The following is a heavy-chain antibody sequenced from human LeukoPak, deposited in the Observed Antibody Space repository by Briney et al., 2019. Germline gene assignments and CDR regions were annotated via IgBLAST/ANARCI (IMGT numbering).Heavy chain of an antibody. Sequence: SVKVSCKATGGTFSSYAISWVRQVPGQGLEWLGRIIPILGIANYAQKFQGRVTITADKSTSTAYMELSSLRSEDTAVYYCAREAKCDWLQRQDYYYYGMDVWGQGTTVTVSS. CDR3: AREAKCDWLQRQDYYYYGMDV. V-gene: IGHV1-69*04. J-gene: IGHJ6*02. D-gene: IGHD3-9*01. CDR1: GGTFSSYA. CDR2: IIPILGIA.